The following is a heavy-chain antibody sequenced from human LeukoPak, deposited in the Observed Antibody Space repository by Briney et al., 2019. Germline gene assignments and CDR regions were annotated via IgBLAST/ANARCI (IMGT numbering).Heavy chain of an antibody. CDR3: ARDPIVVVMAYYYYYGMDV. CDR2: IYTSGST. V-gene: IGHV4-4*07. J-gene: IGHJ6*02. CDR1: GGSISSYY. Sequence: PSETLSLTCTVSGGSISSYYWSWIRQPAGKGLEWIGRIYTSGSTNYNPSLKSRVTMSVDTSKNQFSLKLSSVTAADTAVYYCARDPIVVVMAYYYYYGMDVWGQGTTVTVSS. D-gene: IGHD3-22*01.